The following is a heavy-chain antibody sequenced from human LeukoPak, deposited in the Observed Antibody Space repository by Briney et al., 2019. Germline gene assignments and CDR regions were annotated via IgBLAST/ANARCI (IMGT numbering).Heavy chain of an antibody. V-gene: IGHV5-51*01. CDR3: ARRSRGGTYAFDI. CDR1: GYSFTCYW. Sequence: GESLKISCKGSGYSFTCYWIGWVRQMPGKGLEWMGIIYPGDSDTRYSPSFQGQVAISADKSICTAYLLWSSLKDSNTAMYYCARRSRGGTYAFDIWGQGTMVTVSS. CDR2: IYPGDSDT. D-gene: IGHD3-16*01. J-gene: IGHJ3*02.